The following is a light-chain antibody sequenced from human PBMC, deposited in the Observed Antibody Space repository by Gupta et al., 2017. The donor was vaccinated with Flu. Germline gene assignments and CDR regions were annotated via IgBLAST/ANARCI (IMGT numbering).Light chain of an antibody. CDR2: EVS. J-gene: IGLJ3*02. CDR1: SALASYYR. CDR3: SSYTSTSTFNVL. V-gene: IGLV2-18*02. Sequence: SALASYYRVTGFQQPPGAAPRLSVYEVSKRPPGVPDRYPESRSGNTASLTISGLQAEDEADYVYSSYTSTSTFNVLFGGGTKLTVL.